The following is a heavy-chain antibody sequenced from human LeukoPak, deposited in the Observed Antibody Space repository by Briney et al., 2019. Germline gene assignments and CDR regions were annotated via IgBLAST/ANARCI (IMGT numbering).Heavy chain of an antibody. J-gene: IGHJ4*02. V-gene: IGHV4-59*01. CDR1: GGSFSSYY. CDR2: IYDSGST. D-gene: IGHD7-27*01. Sequence: SETLSLTCTVSGGSFSSYYWSWIRQPPGKGLEWIGYIYDSGSTNYNPSLKSRVTISVDTSKNRFSLRRRSVTAADTAVYYCARTVGANWDLFDYWGQGTLVTVSS. CDR3: ARTVGANWDLFDY.